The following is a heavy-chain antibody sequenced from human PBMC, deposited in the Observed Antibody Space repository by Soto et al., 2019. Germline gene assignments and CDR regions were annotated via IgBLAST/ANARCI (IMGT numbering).Heavy chain of an antibody. CDR1: GYTFTTYG. D-gene: IGHD6-13*01. V-gene: IGHV1-18*04. J-gene: IGHJ4*02. CDR2: ISAYNGNT. Sequence: ASVKVSCKTSGYTFTTYGVSWVRQAPGQGLEWMGWISAYNGNTNYAQKLQGRVTMTTDTSTSTAYMELRGLRTEDTALYYCAKDMGAAAGWIDYWGQGTLVTVSS. CDR3: AKDMGAAAGWIDY.